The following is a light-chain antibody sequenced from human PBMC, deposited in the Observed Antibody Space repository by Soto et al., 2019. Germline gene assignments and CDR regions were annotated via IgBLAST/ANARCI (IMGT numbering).Light chain of an antibody. V-gene: IGLV3-21*04. CDR3: QVWDSSSDPHVV. CDR1: NIGSKS. J-gene: IGLJ2*01. Sequence: SYELTQPPSVSVAPGKTARITCGGSNIGSKSVHWYQQKPGQAPVLVIYYDSDRPSGIPERFSGSNSGNTATLTISRVEAGDEADYYCQVWDSSSDPHVVFGGRTKLTVL. CDR2: YDS.